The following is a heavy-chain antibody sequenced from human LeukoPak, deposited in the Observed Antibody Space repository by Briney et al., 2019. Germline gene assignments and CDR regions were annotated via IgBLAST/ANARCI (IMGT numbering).Heavy chain of an antibody. D-gene: IGHD2-21*02. CDR1: GGSISSSYYY. V-gene: IGHV4-39*07. CDR3: ARGGDWLFDY. CDR2: IYYSGST. J-gene: IGHJ4*02. Sequence: SETLSLTCTVSGGSISSSYYYWGWIRQPPGKGLEWIGSIYYSGSTYYNPSLKSRVTISVDKSKNQFSPELNSVTAADTAVYYCARGGDWLFDYWGQGILVTVSS.